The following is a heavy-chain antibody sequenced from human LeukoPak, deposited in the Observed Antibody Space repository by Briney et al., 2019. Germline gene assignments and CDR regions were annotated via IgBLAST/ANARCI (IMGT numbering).Heavy chain of an antibody. CDR3: ARGVDHYDFWTGKNWFDP. J-gene: IGHJ5*02. V-gene: IGHV4-59*12. Sequence: SETLSLTCTVSGGSISSYYWSWIRQPPGKGLEWIGYIYYSGSTNYNPSLKSRVTISVDTSKNQFSLKLRSVTAADTAVYYCARGVDHYDFWTGKNWFDPWGQGTLVTVSS. CDR1: GGSISSYY. CDR2: IYYSGST. D-gene: IGHD3-3*01.